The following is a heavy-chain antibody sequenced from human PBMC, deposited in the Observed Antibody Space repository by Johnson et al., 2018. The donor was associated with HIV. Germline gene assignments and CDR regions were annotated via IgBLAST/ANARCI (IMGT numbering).Heavy chain of an antibody. D-gene: IGHD5-12*01. CDR2: ISYDGSNK. Sequence: QVQLVESGGGVVQPGRSLRLSCAASGFTFSSYAMHWVRQAPGKGLEWVAVISYDGSNKYYADSVKGRFTISRDNSNNTLYLQMNSLRAEDTAVYYCAKVLIVATGERAFDIWGQGTMVTVSS. V-gene: IGHV3-30*04. J-gene: IGHJ3*02. CDR3: AKVLIVATGERAFDI. CDR1: GFTFSSYA.